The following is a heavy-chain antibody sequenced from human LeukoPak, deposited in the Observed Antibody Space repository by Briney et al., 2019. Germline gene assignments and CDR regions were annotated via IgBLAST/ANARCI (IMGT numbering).Heavy chain of an antibody. J-gene: IGHJ4*02. V-gene: IGHV4-61*02. CDR1: GGSISSGSYY. CDR3: ARDGLELPLDY. Sequence: SETLSLTCTVSGGSISSGSYYWSWIRQPAGKGLEWIGRIYTSGSTNYNPSLKSRVTISVDTSKNQFSLKLSSVTAADTAVYYCARDGLELPLDYWGQGTLVTVSS. CDR2: IYTSGST. D-gene: IGHD1-7*01.